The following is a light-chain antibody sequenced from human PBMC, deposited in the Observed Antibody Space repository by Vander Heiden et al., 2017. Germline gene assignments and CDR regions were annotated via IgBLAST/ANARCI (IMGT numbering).Light chain of an antibody. CDR3: AAWDDVLSGPT. CDR2: ENN. V-gene: IGLV1-47*01. J-gene: IGLJ2*01. CDR1: SSNIGRSY. Sequence: QPVLTQPPSVSGTPGQRVTIPCSGSSSNIGRSYVYWYRQLPGTAPKLLSYENNQRPSGVPDRFSGSKSGTSASLAISGLRSEDEADYYCAAWDDVLSGPTFGGGTKLTFL.